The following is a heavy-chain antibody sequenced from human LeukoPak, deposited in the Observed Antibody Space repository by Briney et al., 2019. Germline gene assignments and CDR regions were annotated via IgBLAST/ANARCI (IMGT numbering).Heavy chain of an antibody. Sequence: SETLSLTCAVYGGSFSGYYWSWIRQPPGRGLEWIGEINHSGSTNYNPSLKSRVTISVDKSKNQFSLKLSSVTAADTAVYYCARGRSDWFDPWGQGTLVTVSS. CDR3: ARGRSDWFDP. V-gene: IGHV4-34*01. J-gene: IGHJ5*02. CDR2: INHSGST. CDR1: GGSFSGYY.